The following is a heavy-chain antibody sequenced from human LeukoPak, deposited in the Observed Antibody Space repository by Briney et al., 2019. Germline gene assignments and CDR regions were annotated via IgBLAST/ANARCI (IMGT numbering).Heavy chain of an antibody. CDR2: IYHSGST. J-gene: IGHJ4*02. CDR3: ARSYGSGRILGY. D-gene: IGHD3-10*01. CDR1: GYSISSGYY. Sequence: SETLSLTCTVSGYSISSGYYWGWIRQPPGKGLEWIGSIYHSGSTYYNPSLKSRVTISVDTSKNQFSLQLNSVTPEDTAVYYCARSYGSGRILGYWGQGTLVTVSS. V-gene: IGHV4-38-2*02.